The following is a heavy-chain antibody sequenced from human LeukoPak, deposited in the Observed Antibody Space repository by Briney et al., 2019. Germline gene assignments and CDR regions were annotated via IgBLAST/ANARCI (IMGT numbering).Heavy chain of an antibody. J-gene: IGHJ4*02. V-gene: IGHV3-48*01. CDR2: ISSSSSTI. D-gene: IGHD3-3*01. Sequence: GGSLRLSCAASGFTFSSYSMNWVRQAPGKGLEWVSYISSSSSTIYYADSVKGRFTISRDNSKNTLYLQMNSLRAEDTAVYYCAKGRFFTADASFFDFWGQGTLVTVSS. CDR1: GFTFSSYS. CDR3: AKGRFFTADASFFDF.